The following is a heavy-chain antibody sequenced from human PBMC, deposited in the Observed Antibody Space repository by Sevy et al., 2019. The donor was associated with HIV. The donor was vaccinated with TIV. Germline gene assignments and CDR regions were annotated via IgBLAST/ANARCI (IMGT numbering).Heavy chain of an antibody. V-gene: IGHV3-23*01. CDR2: ISGSGGST. CDR1: GFTFSRHA. CDR3: AKDEDYEIFTGPWNA. Sequence: GGSLRLSCAASGFTFSRHAMSWVRQAPGKGLEWVSGISGSGGSTYYADSVKGQITISRDNHKSMLHLHMNSLRAEDTAVYYCAKDEDYEIFTGPWNAWGQGTLVTVSS. J-gene: IGHJ5*02. D-gene: IGHD3-9*01.